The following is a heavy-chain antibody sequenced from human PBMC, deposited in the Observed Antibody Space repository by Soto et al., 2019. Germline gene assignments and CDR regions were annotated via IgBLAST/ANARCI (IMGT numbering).Heavy chain of an antibody. V-gene: IGHV4-39*01. CDR1: DGSISSSSYY. D-gene: IGHD1-20*01. CDR3: ARHGPYTYYFYMDG. CDR2: FYYSGST. J-gene: IGHJ6*03. Sequence: SETLSLTCTVSDGSISSSSYYWGWIRQPPGEGLVWIGSFYYSGSTYYNPSLKSRVTISVDTSKNQFSLRLSSVTAADTAVYYCARHGPYTYYFYMDGWGKGTTVTVSS.